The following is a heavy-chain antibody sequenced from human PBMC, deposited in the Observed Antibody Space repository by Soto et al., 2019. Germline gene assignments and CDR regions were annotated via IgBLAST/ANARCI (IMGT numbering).Heavy chain of an antibody. CDR2: IIPIFGTA. CDR3: ASPYDSSRYYTY. CDR1: GGTFSSYA. Sequence: GSSVKVSCKASGGTFSSYAISWVRQAPGQGLEWMGGIIPIFGTANYAQKFQGRVTITADKSTSTAYMELSSLRSEDTAVYYCASPYDSSRYYTYWGQGNLVTGS. D-gene: IGHD3-22*01. V-gene: IGHV1-69*06. J-gene: IGHJ4*02.